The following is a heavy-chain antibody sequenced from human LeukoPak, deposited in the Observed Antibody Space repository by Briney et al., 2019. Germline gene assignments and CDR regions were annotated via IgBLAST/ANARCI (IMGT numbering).Heavy chain of an antibody. V-gene: IGHV1-69*05. J-gene: IGHJ3*02. CDR2: IIPIFGTA. Sequence: GASVKVSCKASGGTFSSYAISWVRQAPGQGLEWMGGIIPIFGTANYAQKFQGRVTITRDTSVSTAYMELSSLRSEDTAVYYCVRISSDAFDIWGQGTMVTVSS. CDR3: VRISSDAFDI. D-gene: IGHD2-15*01. CDR1: GGTFSSYA.